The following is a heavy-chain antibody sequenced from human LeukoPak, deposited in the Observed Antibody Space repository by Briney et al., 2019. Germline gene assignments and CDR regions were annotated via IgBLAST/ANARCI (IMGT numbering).Heavy chain of an antibody. J-gene: IGHJ3*01. D-gene: IGHD3-3*01. CDR3: AKRITYYDFWSGYYH. CDR1: GFTFSSYA. Sequence: PGGSLRLSCAASGFTFSSYAMCWVREAPGGGLEWVANIKKDGTEKYYVDSVKGRFTISRDNAKNSLYLQMNSLRAEDTAVYYCAKRITYYDFWSGYYHWGQGTMVTVSS. V-gene: IGHV3-7*03. CDR2: IKKDGTEK.